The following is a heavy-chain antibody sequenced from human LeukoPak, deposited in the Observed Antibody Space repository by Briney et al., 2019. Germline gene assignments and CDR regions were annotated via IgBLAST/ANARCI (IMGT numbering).Heavy chain of an antibody. CDR3: ARDYKYAFDN. CDR2: IGIDSGNT. J-gene: IGHJ4*02. CDR1: GFTFSDYS. V-gene: IGHV3-48*01. D-gene: IGHD5-24*01. Sequence: PGGSLRLSCAASGFTFSDYSMNCVRQAPGKGVEWISYIGIDSGNTNYADSVKGRFTISGDKAKNSLYLQMNSLRVEDTAVYYCARDYKYAFDNWGQGTLVTVSS.